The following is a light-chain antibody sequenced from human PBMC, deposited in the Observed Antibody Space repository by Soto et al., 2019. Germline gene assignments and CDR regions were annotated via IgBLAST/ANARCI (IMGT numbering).Light chain of an antibody. J-gene: IGKJ4*01. CDR1: QGISTW. Sequence: DIQMTQSPSSVSASVGDRVTLTCRASQGISTWLAWYQQKPGRAPKLLIYAASNLQSGVPSRFSGGGSGTDFTLTISSLQPDDFATYYCQQAHSFPRSFGGGTKVEIK. V-gene: IGKV1-12*01. CDR2: AAS. CDR3: QQAHSFPRS.